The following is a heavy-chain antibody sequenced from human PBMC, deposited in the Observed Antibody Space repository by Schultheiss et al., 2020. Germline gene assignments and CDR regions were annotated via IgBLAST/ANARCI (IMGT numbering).Heavy chain of an antibody. CDR2: IYYSGST. Sequence: SETLSLTCTVSGGSISSYYWSWIRQPPGKGLEWIGYIYYSGSTNYNPSLKSRVTISVDTSKNQFSLSLSSVTASDTAVYYCARNSGWYDYWGQGTLVTVSS. CDR1: GGSISSYY. D-gene: IGHD6-19*01. CDR3: ARNSGWYDY. V-gene: IGHV4-59*08. J-gene: IGHJ4*02.